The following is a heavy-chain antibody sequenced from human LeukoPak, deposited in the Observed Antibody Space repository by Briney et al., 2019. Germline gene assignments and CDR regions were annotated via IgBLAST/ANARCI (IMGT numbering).Heavy chain of an antibody. D-gene: IGHD3-3*01. CDR2: IRYDGSNK. CDR1: GFTFSSYG. V-gene: IGHV3-30*02. Sequence: PGGSLRLSCAASGFTFSSYGMHWVRQVPGKGLEWVAFIRYDGSNKYYADSVEGRFTISRDNSKDTLYLQMNSLRAEDTAVYYCAKDRAPGQFTVFGVAPDYWGQGTLVTVSS. CDR3: AKDRAPGQFTVFGVAPDY. J-gene: IGHJ4*02.